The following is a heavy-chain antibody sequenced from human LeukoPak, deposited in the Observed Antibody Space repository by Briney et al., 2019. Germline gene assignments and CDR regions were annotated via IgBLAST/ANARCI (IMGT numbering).Heavy chain of an antibody. D-gene: IGHD3-22*01. J-gene: IGHJ4*02. CDR2: IYHSGST. Sequence: PSETLSLTCTVSGYSISSGYYWGWIRQPPGKGLEWIGSIYHSGSTYYNPSLKSRVTISVDTSKNQFSLKLSSVTAADTAVYYCAREILYDSTGYYLWGQGTVVTVSS. CDR3: AREILYDSTGYYL. CDR1: GYSISSGYY. V-gene: IGHV4-38-2*02.